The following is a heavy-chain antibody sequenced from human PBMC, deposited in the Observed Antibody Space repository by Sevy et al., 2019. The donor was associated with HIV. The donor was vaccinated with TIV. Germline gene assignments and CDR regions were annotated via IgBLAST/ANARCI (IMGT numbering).Heavy chain of an antibody. Sequence: GGCLRLSCAASGFSLNTYWMSWVRQAPGKGLEWMANIKQDGSVTYYVDSVKGRFTISRDNASNFLYLQMNSLRAEATARYHCVRAVAADGSFWGQGTLVTVSS. D-gene: IGHD6-13*01. V-gene: IGHV3-7*01. CDR2: IKQDGSVT. CDR1: GFSLNTYW. CDR3: VRAVAADGSF. J-gene: IGHJ4*02.